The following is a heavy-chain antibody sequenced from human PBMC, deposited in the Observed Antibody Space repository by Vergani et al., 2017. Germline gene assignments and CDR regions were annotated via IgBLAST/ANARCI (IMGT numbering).Heavy chain of an antibody. D-gene: IGHD1-1*01. J-gene: IGHJ4*02. V-gene: IGHV3-33*01. CDR1: GFTFSSYG. CDR3: ARDRGNWREPLDY. Sequence: QVQLVESGGGVVQPGRSLRLSCAASGFTFSSYGMHWVRQAPGKGLEWVAVIWYDGSNKYYADSVKGRLTISRDNSKNTLYLQMNSLRAEDTAVYYCARDRGNWREPLDYWGQGTLVTVSS. CDR2: IWYDGSNK.